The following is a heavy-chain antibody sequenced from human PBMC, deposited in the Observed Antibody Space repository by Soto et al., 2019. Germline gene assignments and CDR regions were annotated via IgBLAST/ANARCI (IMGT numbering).Heavy chain of an antibody. CDR3: ARELAREITIFGVVMPNDY. D-gene: IGHD3-3*01. CDR2: INPSGGST. V-gene: IGHV1-46*01. J-gene: IGHJ4*02. Sequence: GASVKVSCKASGYTFTSYYMHWVRQAPGQGLEWMGIINPSGGSTSYAQKFQGRVTMTRDTSTSTVYMELSSLRSEDTAVYYCARELAREITIFGVVMPNDYWGQGTLVTVSS. CDR1: GYTFTSYY.